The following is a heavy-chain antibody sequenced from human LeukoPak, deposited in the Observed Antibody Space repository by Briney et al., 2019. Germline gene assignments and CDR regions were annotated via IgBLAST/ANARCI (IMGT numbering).Heavy chain of an antibody. Sequence: SETLSLTCTVSGGSISSYYWSWLRQPPGKRLEWLGYIYYDGSTNYNPSLKSRVSISVDTSKNQFSLKLSSETAADTAVYYCARGSGSGNWYFDLWGRGTLVTVSP. CDR3: ARGSGSGNWYFDL. J-gene: IGHJ2*01. CDR2: IYYDGST. CDR1: GGSISSYY. D-gene: IGHD2-15*01. V-gene: IGHV4-59*01.